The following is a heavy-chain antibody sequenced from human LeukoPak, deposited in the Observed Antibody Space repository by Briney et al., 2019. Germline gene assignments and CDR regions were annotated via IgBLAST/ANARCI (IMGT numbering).Heavy chain of an antibody. CDR2: ISGNGGST. CDR3: AELGITMIGGV. Sequence: PGGSLRLSCAASGFTFSSYAMSWVRQAPGKGLEWVSLISGNGGSTYYADSVKGRFTISRDNAKNSLYLQMNSLRAEDTAVYYCAELGITMIGGVWGKGTTVTISS. CDR1: GFTFSSYA. J-gene: IGHJ6*04. V-gene: IGHV3-23*01. D-gene: IGHD3-10*02.